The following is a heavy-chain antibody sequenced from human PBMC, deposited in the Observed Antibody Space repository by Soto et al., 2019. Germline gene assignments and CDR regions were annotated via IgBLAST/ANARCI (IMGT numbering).Heavy chain of an antibody. Sequence: SETLSLTCAVYGGSFSGYYWSWIRQPPGKGLEWIGEINHSGSTNYNPSLKSRVTISVDTSKNQFSLKLSSVTAADTAVYYCARLGRFGYYGSGSYYNVDNSLRGDYWGQGTLVTVSS. CDR1: GGSFSGYY. J-gene: IGHJ4*02. CDR2: INHSGST. V-gene: IGHV4-34*01. D-gene: IGHD3-10*01. CDR3: ARLGRFGYYGSGSYYNVDNSLRGDY.